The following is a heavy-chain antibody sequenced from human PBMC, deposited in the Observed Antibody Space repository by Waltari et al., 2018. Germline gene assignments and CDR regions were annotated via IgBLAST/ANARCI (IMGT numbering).Heavy chain of an antibody. CDR2: IWYDGSNK. CDR1: GFTFSSSG. J-gene: IGHJ4*02. CDR3: ASNELGGAFDY. V-gene: IGHV3-33*01. D-gene: IGHD3-10*01. Sequence: QVQLVESGGGVVQPGRSLRLSCEASGFTFSSSGMHWVRQAPGKGLEWVAVIWYDGSNKYYADSVKGRFTISRDNSKNTLYLQMNSLRAEDTAVYYCASNELGGAFDYWGQGTLVTVSS.